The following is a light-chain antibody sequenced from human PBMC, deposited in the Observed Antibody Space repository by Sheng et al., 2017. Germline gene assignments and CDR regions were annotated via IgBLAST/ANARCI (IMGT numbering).Light chain of an antibody. V-gene: IGLV2-14*01. Sequence: QSALTQPASVSGSPGQSIIISCTGTSSDVGGYNYVSWYQQHPGKAPKLMIYDVSNRPSGVSNRFSGSKSGNTASLTISGLQAEDEADYYCSSRTSSSPYVFGTGTTVTVL. CDR3: SSRTSSSPYV. CDR2: DVS. CDR1: SSDVGGYNY. J-gene: IGLJ1*01.